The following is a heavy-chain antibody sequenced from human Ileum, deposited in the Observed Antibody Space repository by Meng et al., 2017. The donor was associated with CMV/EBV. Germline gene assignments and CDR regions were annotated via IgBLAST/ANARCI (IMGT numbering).Heavy chain of an antibody. D-gene: IGHD1-26*01. J-gene: IGHJ6*02. CDR3: TRLGPRDYYYGMDV. Sequence: GGSLRLSCAASGFTFSGSAIHWVRQASGKGLEWVGRIRSKTYNYATAYAASVQGRFTISRDDSENTAFLQMNILKTEDTAVHYCTRLGPRDYYYGMDVWGQGTTVTVSS. V-gene: IGHV3-73*01. CDR2: IRSKTYNYAT. CDR1: GFTFSGSA.